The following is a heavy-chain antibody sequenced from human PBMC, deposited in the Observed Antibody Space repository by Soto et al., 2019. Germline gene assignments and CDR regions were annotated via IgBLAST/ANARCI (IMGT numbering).Heavy chain of an antibody. Sequence: EVQLLESGGGLVQPGMSLRLSCAASGFTFSSYAMSWVRQAPGKGLEWVSAISGIGHATYYTQSVQGRFIISRDKSKKTVFLQMNNLRAEDTAVYYCAKGRYFDSSGGCANYWGLGTLVTVSS. CDR1: GFTFSSYA. V-gene: IGHV3-23*01. J-gene: IGHJ4*02. D-gene: IGHD3-22*01. CDR2: ISGIGHAT. CDR3: AKGRYFDSSGGCANY.